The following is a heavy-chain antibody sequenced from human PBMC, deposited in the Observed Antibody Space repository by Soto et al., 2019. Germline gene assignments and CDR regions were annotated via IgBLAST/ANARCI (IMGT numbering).Heavy chain of an antibody. CDR1: GFTFDDYA. V-gene: IGHV3-9*01. CDR2: ISWNSGSI. J-gene: IGHJ3*02. D-gene: IGHD3-10*01. Sequence: EVQLVESGGGLVQPGRSLRLSCAASGFTFDDYAMHWVRQAPGKGLEWVSGISWNSGSIGYADSVKGRFTISRDNTKNSLYLQMNSLRAEDTGLYYCAKDIDPPLDGCAFDIWGQGTMVTVSS. CDR3: AKDIDPPLDGCAFDI.